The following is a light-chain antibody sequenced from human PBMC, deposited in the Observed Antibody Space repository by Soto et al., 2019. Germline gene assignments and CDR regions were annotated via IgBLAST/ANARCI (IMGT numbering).Light chain of an antibody. V-gene: IGKV3-20*01. CDR3: QQYGNAPIT. Sequence: EIVLTQSPGTLSLSPGERATLSCRASQSVSSSYLAWYQQKPGQAPRLLIYGASSRATGIPDRFSGSGSGTDFTLSISRLEVEDFAVYHCQQYGNAPITFGQGTRLHIK. CDR2: GAS. CDR1: QSVSSSY. J-gene: IGKJ5*01.